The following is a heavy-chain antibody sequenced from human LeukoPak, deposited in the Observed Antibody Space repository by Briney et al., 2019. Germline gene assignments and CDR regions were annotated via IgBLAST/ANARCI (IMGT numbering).Heavy chain of an antibody. CDR3: AKMRHWASGSTDY. V-gene: IGHV3-21*04. Sequence: PGGSLRLSCAASGFTFSSYSMNWVRQAPGKGLEWVSSISSSSSYIYYADSVEGRFTISRDNSKNTLFLQMSSLRAEDTAVYYCAKMRHWASGSTDYWGQGTLVTVSS. CDR1: GFTFSSYS. D-gene: IGHD3-10*01. J-gene: IGHJ4*02. CDR2: ISSSSSYI.